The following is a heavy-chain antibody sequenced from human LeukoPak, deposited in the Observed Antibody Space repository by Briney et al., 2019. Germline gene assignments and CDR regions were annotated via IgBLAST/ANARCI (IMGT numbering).Heavy chain of an antibody. V-gene: IGHV1-18*01. CDR3: ARDGYDYVWGSYRYKGFDY. CDR1: GYTFTIYG. D-gene: IGHD3-16*02. CDR2: ISAYNGNT. J-gene: IGHJ4*02. Sequence: GASVTVSCTASGYTFTIYGISWVRQAPGQGLEWMGWISAYNGNTNYAQKLQGRVTMTTDTSTSTAYMELRSLRSDDTAVYYCARDGYDYVWGSYRYKGFDYWGQGTLVTVSS.